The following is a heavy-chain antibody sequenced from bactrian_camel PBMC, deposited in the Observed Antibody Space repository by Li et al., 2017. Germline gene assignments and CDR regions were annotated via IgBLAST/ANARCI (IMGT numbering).Heavy chain of an antibody. J-gene: IGHJ4*01. CDR3: AAALDCDRSGVAAWVGGNGYDLNT. CDR1: GAASNKNV. D-gene: IGHD1*01. CDR2: IRTVGPI. Sequence: VQLVESGGGSVEAGGSLTLTCVASGAASNKNVVTWFRQAPGKEREGVAGIRTVGPIYYADSVRGRFTISQDNARNMLYLQMDSLKPEDTAMYYCAAALDCDRSGVAAWVGGNGYDLNTWGQGTQVTVSS. V-gene: IGHV3S10*01.